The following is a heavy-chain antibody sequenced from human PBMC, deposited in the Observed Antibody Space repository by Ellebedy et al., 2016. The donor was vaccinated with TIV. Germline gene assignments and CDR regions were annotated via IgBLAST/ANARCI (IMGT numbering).Heavy chain of an antibody. CDR3: ARDFHRVGYGTAYAFDI. Sequence: GSLRLSXTVSGGSISSYYWSWIRQPPGKGLEWIGYIYYSGSTNYNPSLKSRVTISVDTSKNQFSLKLSSVTAADTAVYYCARDFHRVGYGTAYAFDIWGQGTMVTVSS. J-gene: IGHJ3*02. CDR2: IYYSGST. D-gene: IGHD1-26*01. CDR1: GGSISSYY. V-gene: IGHV4-59*12.